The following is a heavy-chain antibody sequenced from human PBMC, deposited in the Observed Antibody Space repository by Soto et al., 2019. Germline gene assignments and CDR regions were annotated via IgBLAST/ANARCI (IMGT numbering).Heavy chain of an antibody. V-gene: IGHV1-18*01. Sequence: ASVKVSCKASGYTFTSYGISWVRQAPGQGLEWMGWISAYNGNTNYAQKLKGRVTMTTDTSTSTAYMELRSLRSDDTAVYYCARDMHCSSTSCYFGYYYYYMDVWGKGTTVTVSS. J-gene: IGHJ6*03. CDR1: GYTFTSYG. CDR2: ISAYNGNT. D-gene: IGHD2-2*01. CDR3: ARDMHCSSTSCYFGYYYYYMDV.